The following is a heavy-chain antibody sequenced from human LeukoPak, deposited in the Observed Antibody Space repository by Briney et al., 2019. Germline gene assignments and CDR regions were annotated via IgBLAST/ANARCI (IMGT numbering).Heavy chain of an antibody. J-gene: IGHJ4*02. Sequence: PGGSLRLSCAASGFNFSSYSMNLVRQAPGKGPEWVSYISSSSSTIYYADSVKGRFTISRDNAKNSLYLQRNSLRAEDTAVYYCARGRRGYHYDYWGQGTLVTVSS. V-gene: IGHV3-48*01. CDR2: ISSSSSTI. CDR3: ARGRRGYHYDY. CDR1: GFNFSSYS. D-gene: IGHD3-22*01.